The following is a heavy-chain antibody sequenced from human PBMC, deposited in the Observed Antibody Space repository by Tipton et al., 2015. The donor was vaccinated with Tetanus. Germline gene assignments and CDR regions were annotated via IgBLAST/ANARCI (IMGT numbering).Heavy chain of an antibody. J-gene: IGHJ4*02. Sequence: LRLSCTVSGGSITSYYWTWIRQPPGKGLEWIGYIYDSYDSGSTKYNPSLKSRVTISVTTSKNQFSLRLTSVTAADTAVYYCARGFGSNWYYFDYWGQGTLVTVSS. D-gene: IGHD6-13*01. CDR2: IYDSYDSGST. V-gene: IGHV4-59*01. CDR3: ARGFGSNWYYFDY. CDR1: GGSITSYY.